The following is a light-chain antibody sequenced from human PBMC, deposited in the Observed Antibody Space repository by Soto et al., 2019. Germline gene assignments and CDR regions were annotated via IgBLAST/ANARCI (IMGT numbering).Light chain of an antibody. V-gene: IGLV2-14*03. Sequence: QSALTQPASVSGSSGQSITISCTGTSGDVGGYSYVSWYQHHPGKAPRLMIYDVSNRPSGVSDRFSGSKSGNTASLTISGLQAEDEADYYCSSYSKSSTRVVFGGGTKLTVL. J-gene: IGLJ2*01. CDR2: DVS. CDR1: SGDVGGYSY. CDR3: SSYSKSSTRVV.